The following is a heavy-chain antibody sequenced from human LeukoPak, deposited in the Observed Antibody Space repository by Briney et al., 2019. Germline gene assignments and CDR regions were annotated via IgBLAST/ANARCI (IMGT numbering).Heavy chain of an antibody. CDR3: ARDQDTAMVKDYYYYYGMDV. Sequence: GGSLRLSCAASGFTVSSNYMSWVRQAPGKGLEWVSVIYSGGSTYYADSVKGRFTISRDNSKNTLYLQMNGLRAEDTAVYYCARDQDTAMVKDYYYYYGMDVWGQGTTVTVSS. CDR1: GFTVSSNY. V-gene: IGHV3-66*01. CDR2: IYSGGST. J-gene: IGHJ6*02. D-gene: IGHD5-18*01.